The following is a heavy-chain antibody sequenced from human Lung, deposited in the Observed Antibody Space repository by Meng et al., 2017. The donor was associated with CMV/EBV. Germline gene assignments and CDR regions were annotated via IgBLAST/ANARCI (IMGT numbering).Heavy chain of an antibody. CDR1: GFTFSSYG. CDR2: IRYDGSNK. D-gene: IGHD1-1*01. CDR3: AKDYPHWNGVERNY. J-gene: IGHJ4*02. Sequence: GGSXRLXCAASGFTFSSYGMHWVRQAPGKGLEWVAFIRYDGSNKYYADSVKGRFTISRDNSKNTLYLQMNSLRAEDTAVYYCAKDYPHWNGVERNYWGQGTLVTVSS. V-gene: IGHV3-30*02.